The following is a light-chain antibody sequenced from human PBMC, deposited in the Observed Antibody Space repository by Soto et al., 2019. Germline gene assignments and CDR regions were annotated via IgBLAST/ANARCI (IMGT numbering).Light chain of an antibody. Sequence: EIVLTQSPATLSLSPGERATLSCRASQSVSSYLAWYQQKPGQAPRLLLYDASNRATGIPARFSGSGSGTDFTLTISSLEPEYFAVYYCQQRSNWPITFGQGTRLEIK. V-gene: IGKV3-11*01. J-gene: IGKJ5*01. CDR1: QSVSSY. CDR3: QQRSNWPIT. CDR2: DAS.